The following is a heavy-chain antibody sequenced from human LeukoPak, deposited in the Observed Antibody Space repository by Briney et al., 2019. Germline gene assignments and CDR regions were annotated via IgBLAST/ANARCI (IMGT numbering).Heavy chain of an antibody. J-gene: IGHJ3*02. CDR2: ISGSGGTT. CDR3: AKDLSGVVPARYDAFDI. V-gene: IGHV3-23*01. CDR1: GFTFSSYA. Sequence: PGGFLRLSCAASGFTFSSYAMSWVRQAPGKGLEWVSAISGSGGTTYYADSVKGRFTISRDNSKNTLYLQMNSLRAEDTAVYYCAKDLSGVVPARYDAFDIWGQGTMVTVSS. D-gene: IGHD2-2*01.